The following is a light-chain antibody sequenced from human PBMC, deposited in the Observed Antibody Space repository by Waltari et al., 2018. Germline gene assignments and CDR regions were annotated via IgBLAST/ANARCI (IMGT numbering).Light chain of an antibody. CDR1: ISHVGSHTL. V-gene: IGLV2-23*01. CDR3: CSYAGSSTVK. Sequence: QSALTQPAPVSGSPGQSITISCPATISHVGSHTLFSWYQQHPGKAPRLMIYADSNRPSGSSNRFSGSKSGNTASLTISGLQAEDEAAYYCCSYAGSSTVKFGEGTYLTVL. J-gene: IGLJ2*01. CDR2: ADS.